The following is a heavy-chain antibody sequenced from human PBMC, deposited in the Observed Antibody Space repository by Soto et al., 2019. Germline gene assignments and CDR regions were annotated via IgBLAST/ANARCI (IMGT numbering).Heavy chain of an antibody. CDR3: AKEIGWGIRAFDH. CDR1: GFTFSNYA. J-gene: IGHJ5*02. CDR2: ISASGHSP. V-gene: IGHV3-23*04. Sequence: VESGGGLVQPGGSLRLSCAASGFTFSNYAMTWVRQAPGKGLEWVSRISASGHSPDYADSVKGRFTISRDNSKNTLFVQMNSLSLEDTALYFCAKEIGWGIRAFDHWGQGILVTVSS. D-gene: IGHD1-26*01.